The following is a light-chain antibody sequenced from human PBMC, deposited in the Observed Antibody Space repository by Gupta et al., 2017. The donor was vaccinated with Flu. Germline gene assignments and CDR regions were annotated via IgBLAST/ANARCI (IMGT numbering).Light chain of an antibody. Sequence: PGTLSLSPGDKATLSCRASQSVDSSFLAWYQQKPGQAPRLVIYGASSRATGIPDRFRGSGSGTEFTLTISRLEPEDFAVYYCQHFGRSITFGGGTKVE. CDR3: QHFGRSIT. J-gene: IGKJ4*01. CDR2: GAS. V-gene: IGKV3-20*01. CDR1: QSVDSSF.